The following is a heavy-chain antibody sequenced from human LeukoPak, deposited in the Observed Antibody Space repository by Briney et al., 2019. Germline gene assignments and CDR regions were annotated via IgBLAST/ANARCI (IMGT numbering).Heavy chain of an antibody. V-gene: IGHV3-7*01. J-gene: IGHJ4*02. CDR2: IKQDGSEK. CDR3: ARGHWLDSFDY. D-gene: IGHD6-19*01. Sequence: GGSLRLSCASSGFTFSRYWMSWVRQAPGKGLEWVANIKQDGSEKYYVDSVKDRFTISRDNANNSLYLQMNSLRAEDTAVYYCARGHWLDSFDYWGQGTPVTVSS. CDR1: GFTFSRYW.